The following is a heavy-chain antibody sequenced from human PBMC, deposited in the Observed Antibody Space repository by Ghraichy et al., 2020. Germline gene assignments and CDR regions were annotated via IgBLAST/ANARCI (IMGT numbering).Heavy chain of an antibody. J-gene: IGHJ4*02. CDR3: AKVAKWGFWD. CDR2: VPFNEESE. D-gene: IGHD7-27*01. CDR1: GFTFAKYH. Sequence: SCAASGFTFAKYHMHWVRQPPGKGLEWVAFVPFNEESEKYSDSVKGRITASRDNSKNTAYLQMNSMRLEDTAVYYCAKVAKWGFWDWGQGTLVTVSS. V-gene: IGHV3-30*02.